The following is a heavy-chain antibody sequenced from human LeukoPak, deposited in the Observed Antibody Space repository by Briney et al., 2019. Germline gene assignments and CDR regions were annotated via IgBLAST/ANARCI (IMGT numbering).Heavy chain of an antibody. CDR1: GGTFSSYA. V-gene: IGHV1-69*13. CDR3: ATGSMDYYDSSGYFDY. CDR2: IIPIFGTA. Sequence: SVKVSCKASGGTFSSYAISWVRQAPGQGLEWMGGIIPIFGTANYAQKFQGRVTITADESTSTAYMELSSLRSEDTAVYYCATGSMDYYDSSGYFDYWGQGTLVTVSS. D-gene: IGHD3-22*01. J-gene: IGHJ4*02.